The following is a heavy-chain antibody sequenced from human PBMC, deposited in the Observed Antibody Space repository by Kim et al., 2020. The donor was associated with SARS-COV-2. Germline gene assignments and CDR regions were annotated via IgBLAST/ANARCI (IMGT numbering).Heavy chain of an antibody. Sequence: GGSLRLSCAGSGFSFDDYGMSWVRRAPGKGLEWVSGVKKNGGNASYIDSVKGRFTISRDNGKSSLHLQMSSLRPEDTALYYCARGYMAGDIDLWGRGTLVTVSS. CDR1: GFSFDDYG. D-gene: IGHD1-26*01. V-gene: IGHV3-20*04. CDR3: ARGYMAGDIDL. J-gene: IGHJ5*02. CDR2: VKKNGGNA.